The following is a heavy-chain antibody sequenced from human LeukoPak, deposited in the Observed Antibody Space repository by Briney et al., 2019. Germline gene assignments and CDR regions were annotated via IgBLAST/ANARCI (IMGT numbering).Heavy chain of an antibody. Sequence: SETLSLTCTVSGGSISSYYWSWIRQPPGKGLEWIGYIYYSGSTNYNPSLKSRVTISGDTSKNQFSLKLSSVTAADTAVYYCARETPSGAGDYWGQGTLVTVSS. D-gene: IGHD2-15*01. CDR2: IYYSGST. V-gene: IGHV4-59*01. CDR3: ARETPSGAGDY. CDR1: GGSISSYY. J-gene: IGHJ4*02.